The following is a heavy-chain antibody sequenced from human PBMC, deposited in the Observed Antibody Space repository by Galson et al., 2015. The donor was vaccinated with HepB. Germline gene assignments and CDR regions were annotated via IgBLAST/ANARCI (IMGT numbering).Heavy chain of an antibody. J-gene: IGHJ4*02. CDR3: AKDLYSSGDY. Sequence: SLRLSCAASGFTFTTYTMTWIRQAPGKGLEWVSSFSKSGGTSYADSVKGRFTISRDNSKNTLYLQMNSLRAEDTAVYYCAKDLYSSGDYWGQGTLVTVSS. V-gene: IGHV3-23*01. D-gene: IGHD5-18*01. CDR1: GFTFTTYT. CDR2: FSKSGGT.